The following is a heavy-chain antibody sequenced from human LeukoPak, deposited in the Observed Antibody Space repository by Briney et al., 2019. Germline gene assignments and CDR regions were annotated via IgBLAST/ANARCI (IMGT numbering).Heavy chain of an antibody. J-gene: IGHJ5*02. CDR2: IIPIFGTA. Sequence: GASVKVFCKASGGTFSSYAISWVRQAPGQGLEWMGGIIPIFGTANYAQKFQGRVTITADKSTSTAYMELSSLRSEDTAVYYCATRYSGYDSWGQGTLVTVSS. D-gene: IGHD5-12*01. CDR3: ATRYSGYDS. CDR1: GGTFSSYA. V-gene: IGHV1-69*06.